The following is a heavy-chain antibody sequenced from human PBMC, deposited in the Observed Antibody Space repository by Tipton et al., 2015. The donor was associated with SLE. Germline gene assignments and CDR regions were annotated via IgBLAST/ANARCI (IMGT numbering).Heavy chain of an antibody. V-gene: IGHV4-59*01. CDR2: IYYSGST. CDR3: ARGTTVILFDY. J-gene: IGHJ4*02. Sequence: LRLSCTVSGGSISSYYWSWIRQPPGKGLEWIGYIYYSGSTNYNPSLKSRVTISVDTSKNQFSLKLSSVTAADTAAYYCARGTTVILFDYWGQGTLVTVSS. D-gene: IGHD4-17*01. CDR1: GGSISSYY.